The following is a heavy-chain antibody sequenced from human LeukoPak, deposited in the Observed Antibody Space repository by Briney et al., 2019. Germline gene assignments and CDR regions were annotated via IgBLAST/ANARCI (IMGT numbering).Heavy chain of an antibody. J-gene: IGHJ4*02. CDR1: GGTFSSYA. CDR2: IIPIFGTA. CDR3: ALVRFLEWSTSDKWYFDY. D-gene: IGHD3-3*01. Sequence: SVKVSCKASGGTFSSYAISWVRQAPGQGLEWMGGIIPIFGTANYAQKFQGRVTITADESTSTAYMELSSLRSEDTAVYYCALVRFLEWSTSDKWYFDYWGQGTLVTVSS. V-gene: IGHV1-69*13.